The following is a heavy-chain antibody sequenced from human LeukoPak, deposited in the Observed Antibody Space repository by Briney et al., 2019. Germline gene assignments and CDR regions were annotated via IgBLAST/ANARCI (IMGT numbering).Heavy chain of an antibody. V-gene: IGHV1-18*01. CDR2: ISAYNGNT. CDR1: GYTFTSYG. D-gene: IGHD3-9*01. J-gene: IGHJ6*02. Sequence: ASVKVSCKASGYTFTSYGISWVRQAPGQGLEWMGWISAYNGNTNYAQKLQGRVTMTTDTSTSTAYMELGSLRSDDTAVYYCARKYCDILTGPGGYYYYGMDVWGQGTTVTVSS. CDR3: ARKYCDILTGPGGYYYYGMDV.